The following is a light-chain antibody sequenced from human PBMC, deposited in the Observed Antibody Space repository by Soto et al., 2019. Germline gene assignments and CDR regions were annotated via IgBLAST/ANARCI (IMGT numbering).Light chain of an antibody. CDR3: QQFNNYPPLT. J-gene: IGKJ3*01. Sequence: AIQLTQSPSSLSASVGDRVTITCRASQGISSALAWYQQKPGKAPKLLIYDASSLESGVPSRFSGSGSGTDFTLTISSLQPEDFATYYCQQFNNYPPLTFGPGTKVDIK. CDR1: QGISSA. V-gene: IGKV1D-13*01. CDR2: DAS.